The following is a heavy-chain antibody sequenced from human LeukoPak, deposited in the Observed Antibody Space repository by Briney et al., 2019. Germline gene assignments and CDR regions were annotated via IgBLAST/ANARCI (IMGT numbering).Heavy chain of an antibody. V-gene: IGHV4-59*12. J-gene: IGHJ4*02. CDR3: ARKYSGYDYPYFDY. Sequence: SETLSLTCTVSGGSISSYYWSWIRQPPGKGLGWIGSIYYSGSTYYNPSLKSRVTISVDTSKNQFSLKLSSVTAADTAVYYCARKYSGYDYPYFDYWGQGTLVTVSS. CDR1: GGSISSYY. CDR2: IYYSGST. D-gene: IGHD5-12*01.